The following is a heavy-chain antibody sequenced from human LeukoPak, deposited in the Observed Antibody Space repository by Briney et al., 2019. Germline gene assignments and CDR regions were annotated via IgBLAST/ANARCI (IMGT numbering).Heavy chain of an antibody. J-gene: IGHJ4*02. V-gene: IGHV3-43*02. CDR3: AKDLNYQPDY. Sequence: GGSLRLSCAASGFTFDDYAMHWVRQAPGKGLEWVSLISGDGGSTYYADSVKGRFTISRDNSKNSLYLQMNSLRTEDTALYYRAKDLNYQPDYWGQGTLVTVSS. D-gene: IGHD5-24*01. CDR1: GFTFDDYA. CDR2: ISGDGGST.